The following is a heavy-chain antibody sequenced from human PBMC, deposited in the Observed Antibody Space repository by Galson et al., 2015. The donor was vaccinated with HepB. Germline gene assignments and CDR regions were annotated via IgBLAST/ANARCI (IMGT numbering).Heavy chain of an antibody. V-gene: IGHV1-18*04. Sequence: SVKVSCKASGYTFTSYGISWVRQAPGQGLEWMGWISAYNGNTNYAQKLQGRVTMTTDTSTSTAYMELRSLRSDDTAVYYCARATYAQSSSIAAADNNGIDYWGQGTLVTVSS. D-gene: IGHD6-13*01. CDR3: ARATYAQSSSIAAADNNGIDY. CDR1: GYTFTSYG. J-gene: IGHJ4*02. CDR2: ISAYNGNT.